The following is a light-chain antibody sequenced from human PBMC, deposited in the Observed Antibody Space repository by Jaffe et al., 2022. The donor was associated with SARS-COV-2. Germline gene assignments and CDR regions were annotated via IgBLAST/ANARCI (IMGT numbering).Light chain of an antibody. V-gene: IGLV1-44*01. CDR2: NDD. CDR1: SSNIGSNT. Sequence: QSVLTQPPSASGTPGQRVTISCSGSSSNIGSNTVSWYQQLPGTGPKLLIYNDDQRPSGVPDRFSASKSGTSASLTIRGLQSDDEAEYYCGSWNDGLTGPFIFGTGTAVTVL. J-gene: IGLJ1*01. CDR3: GSWNDGLTGPFI.